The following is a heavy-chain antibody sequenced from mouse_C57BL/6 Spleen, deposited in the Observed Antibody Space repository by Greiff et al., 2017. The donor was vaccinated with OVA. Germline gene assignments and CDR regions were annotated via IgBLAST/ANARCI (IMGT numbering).Heavy chain of an antibody. J-gene: IGHJ4*01. CDR1: GYTFTSYW. D-gene: IGHD2-4*01. CDR2: IYPGSGST. CDR3: ARSGLRRKDYYAMDY. Sequence: QVQLQQPGAELVKPGASVKMSCKASGYTFTSYWITWVKQRPGQGLEWIGDIYPGSGSTNYNEKFKSKATLTVDTSSSTAYMQLSSLTSEDSAVYYGARSGLRRKDYYAMDYWGQGTSVTVSS. V-gene: IGHV1-55*01.